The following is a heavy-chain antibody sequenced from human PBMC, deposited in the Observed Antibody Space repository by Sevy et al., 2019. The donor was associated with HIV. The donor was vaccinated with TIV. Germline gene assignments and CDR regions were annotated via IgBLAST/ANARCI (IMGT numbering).Heavy chain of an antibody. Sequence: ASVKVSCKASGYTFTGYYMHWVRQAPGQGLEWMGWINPNSGGTNYAQKFQGRVTMTRDTSIITAYMELSRLRSDDTAVYYCARVNGEEDSSGYYRYWGQGTLVTVSS. V-gene: IGHV1-2*02. CDR2: INPNSGGT. D-gene: IGHD3-22*01. CDR3: ARVNGEEDSSGYYRY. CDR1: GYTFTGYY. J-gene: IGHJ4*02.